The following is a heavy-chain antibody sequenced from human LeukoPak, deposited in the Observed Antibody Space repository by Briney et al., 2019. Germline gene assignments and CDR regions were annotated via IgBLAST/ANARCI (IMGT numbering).Heavy chain of an antibody. CDR3: ARGRRYGNWFDP. CDR2: INHSGST. V-gene: IGHV4-34*01. Sequence: SETLSLTCAVYGGSFSGYYWSWIRQPPGKGLEWIGEINHSGSTNYNPTLKSRVTISVDTSKNQFPLKLSSVTAADTAVYYCARGRRYGNWFDPWGQGTLVTVSS. D-gene: IGHD3-9*01. J-gene: IGHJ5*02. CDR1: GGSFSGYY.